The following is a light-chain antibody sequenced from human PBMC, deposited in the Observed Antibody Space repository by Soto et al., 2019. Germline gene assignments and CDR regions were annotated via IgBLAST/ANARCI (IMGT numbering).Light chain of an antibody. Sequence: EIVLTQSPGTLSLSPGERATLSCRASQSVSSSYLAWYQQKPGQAPRLLIYGASSRATGIPDRFSGSRSGTDFTLTISRLEPEEFAVYYCQQYGSSPGLTFGGGTKAEIK. CDR1: QSVSSSY. CDR3: QQYGSSPGLT. V-gene: IGKV3-20*01. CDR2: GAS. J-gene: IGKJ4*01.